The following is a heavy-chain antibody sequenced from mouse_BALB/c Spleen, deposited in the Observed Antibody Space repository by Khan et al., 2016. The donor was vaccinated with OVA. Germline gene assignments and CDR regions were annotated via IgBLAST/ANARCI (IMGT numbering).Heavy chain of an antibody. CDR1: GFKIKDTY. V-gene: IGHV14-3*02. J-gene: IGHJ3*01. CDR2: IDPLNGNT. CDR3: ASPSWFAY. Sequence: VQLKQSGAELVKPGASVKLSCTASGFKIKDTYMHWVKQRPEQGLEWIGRIDPLNGNTKYDPKFQGKATMTADTSSNTAYLQLSSLTSEETAVYYCASPSWFAYWGQGTLVTVSA.